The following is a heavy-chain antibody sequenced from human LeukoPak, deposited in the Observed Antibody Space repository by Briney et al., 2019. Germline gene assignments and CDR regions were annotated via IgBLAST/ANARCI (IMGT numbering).Heavy chain of an antibody. CDR1: GYTFTAYY. V-gene: IGHV1-2*02. J-gene: IGHJ3*02. CDR2: INPNSGGT. Sequence: ASVKVSCKASGYTFTAYYMHWVRQAPGQGLEWMGWINPNSGGTTYAQKFQGRVTMTRDTSVTTAYMELSRLTSDDTAVYYCARDRAELKYYGSGTCSAFDSFDIWGQGTMVTVSS. D-gene: IGHD3-10*01. CDR3: ARDRAELKYYGSGTCSAFDSFDI.